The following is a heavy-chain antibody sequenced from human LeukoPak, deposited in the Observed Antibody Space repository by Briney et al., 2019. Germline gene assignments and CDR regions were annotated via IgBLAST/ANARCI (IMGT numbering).Heavy chain of an antibody. J-gene: IGHJ4*02. D-gene: IGHD3-22*01. CDR2: INHSGST. V-gene: IGHV4-34*01. Sequence: PSETLSLTCAVYGGSFSGYYWSWIRQPPGKGLEWIGEINHSGSTNYNPSLKSRVTISVDTSKNQFSLKLSSVTAADTAVYYCARYVVTTYYYDSSGSAGGLDYWGQGTLVTVSS. CDR3: ARYVVTTYYYDSSGSAGGLDY. CDR1: GGSFSGYY.